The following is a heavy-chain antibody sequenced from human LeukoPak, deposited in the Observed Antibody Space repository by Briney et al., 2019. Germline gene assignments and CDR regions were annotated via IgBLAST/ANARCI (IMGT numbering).Heavy chain of an antibody. V-gene: IGHV3-64D*09. Sequence: GGSLRLSCSASGFTFTSYAMHWVRQAPGKGLEYVSAISSNGGSTYYADSVKGRFTMSRDNSKNTLYLQMSSLRAEDTAVYYCARDPVPATARHFDYWGQGTLVTVSS. J-gene: IGHJ4*02. D-gene: IGHD1-1*01. CDR1: GFTFTSYA. CDR3: ARDPVPATARHFDY. CDR2: ISSNGGST.